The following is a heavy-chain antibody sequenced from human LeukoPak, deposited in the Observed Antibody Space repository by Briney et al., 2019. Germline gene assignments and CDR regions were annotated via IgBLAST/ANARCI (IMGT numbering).Heavy chain of an antibody. J-gene: IGHJ6*03. CDR3: ARGGDEDGYNNHYYYYMDV. CDR1: GGTFSSYA. V-gene: IGHV1-69*05. D-gene: IGHD5-24*01. Sequence: GASVKVSCKASGGTFSSYAISWVRQAPGQGLEWMGGIIPIFGTANYAQKFQGRVTITTDKSTSTAYMELSSLRSEDTAVYYCARGGDEDGYNNHYYYYMDVWGKGTTVTVSS. CDR2: IIPIFGTA.